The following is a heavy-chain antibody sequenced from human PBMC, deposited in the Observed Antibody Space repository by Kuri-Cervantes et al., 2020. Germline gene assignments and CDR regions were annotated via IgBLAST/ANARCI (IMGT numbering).Heavy chain of an antibody. CDR3: ARDITMIVVARGGMDV. J-gene: IGHJ6*02. Sequence: GESLKISCAASGFTFSSYAMHWVRQAPGKGLEWVSSISSSSSYIYYADSVKGGFTISRDNSKNTLYLQMNSLRAEDTAVYYCARDITMIVVARGGMDVWGQGTTVTVSS. D-gene: IGHD3-22*01. V-gene: IGHV3-21*01. CDR2: ISSSSSYI. CDR1: GFTFSSYA.